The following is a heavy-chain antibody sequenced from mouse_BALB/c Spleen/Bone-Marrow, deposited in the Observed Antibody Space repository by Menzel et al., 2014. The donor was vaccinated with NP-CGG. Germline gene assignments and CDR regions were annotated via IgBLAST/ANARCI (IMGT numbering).Heavy chain of an antibody. Sequence: EVQGVESGGGLVKPGGSLKLSCAASGFTFSSYAMSWVRRTPEKRLEWVATISSGGSYTYYPDSVKGRFTISRDNAKNTLCLQMSSLGAEDSARYYCARHDYAYWGQGTLVTVSA. J-gene: IGHJ3*01. D-gene: IGHD2-4*01. CDR1: GFTFSSYA. CDR3: ARHDYAY. CDR2: ISSGGSYT. V-gene: IGHV5-9-3*01.